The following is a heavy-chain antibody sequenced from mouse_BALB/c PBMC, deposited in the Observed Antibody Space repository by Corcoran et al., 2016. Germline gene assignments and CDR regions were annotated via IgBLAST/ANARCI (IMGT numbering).Heavy chain of an antibody. CDR3: AREDGNYGYYAMDY. D-gene: IGHD2-1*01. CDR2: INTYTGEP. V-gene: IGHV9-3-1*01. Sequence: QIQLVQSGPELKKPGETVKISCKASGYTFTNYGMNWVNQAPGKGLKWMGWINTYTGEPTYAEDFKGRFAFSLETSASTVYLQISNLKNEDTATYFCAREDGNYGYYAMDYWGQGTSVTVSS. J-gene: IGHJ4*01. CDR1: GYTFTNYG.